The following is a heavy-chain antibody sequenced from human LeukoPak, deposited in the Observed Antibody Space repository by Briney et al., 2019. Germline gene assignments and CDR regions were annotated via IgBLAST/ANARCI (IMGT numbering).Heavy chain of an antibody. CDR1: GFTFSHYE. J-gene: IGHJ4*02. D-gene: IGHD3-22*01. Sequence: GGSVRLSCVASGFTFSHYEMYWVRQAPGRGLEWLTYMSSSGGTIYHADSVKGRFTISRDNAKNSLYLQMNSLRAEDTAVYYCARYLSYYYDSSGYYYSLLFDYWGQGTLVTVSS. V-gene: IGHV3-48*03. CDR2: MSSSGGTI. CDR3: ARYLSYYYDSSGYYYSLLFDY.